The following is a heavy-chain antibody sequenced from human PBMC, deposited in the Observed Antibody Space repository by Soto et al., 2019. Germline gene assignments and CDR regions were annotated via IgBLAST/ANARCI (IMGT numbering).Heavy chain of an antibody. J-gene: IGHJ4*02. CDR2: IYGGGTT. CDR3: VQTTGWPGFDF. Sequence: EVQLVESGGGLIQPGGSLRLSCAASGFTVSSKYMTWVRQAPGKGLEWVSVIYGGGTTYYADSVKGRFTISRDNSKNTLYLQVNGLRAEDTAVYYCVQTTGWPGFDFRGQGTLVIVSS. V-gene: IGHV3-53*01. D-gene: IGHD6-19*01. CDR1: GFTVSSKY.